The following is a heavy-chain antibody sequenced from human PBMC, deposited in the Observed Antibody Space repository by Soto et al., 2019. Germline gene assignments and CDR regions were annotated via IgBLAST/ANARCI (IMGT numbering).Heavy chain of an antibody. CDR3: ARSGLRFLEWSFDI. D-gene: IGHD3-3*01. V-gene: IGHV6-1*01. CDR2: TYYRSKWYN. CDR1: GDSVSSNSAA. Sequence: SQTLSLTCTISGDSVSSNSAAWNWIRQSPSRGLEWLGRTYYRSKWYNDYAVSVKSRITINPDTSKNQFSLQLNSVTPEDTAVYYCARSGLRFLEWSFDIWGQGTMVTVSS. J-gene: IGHJ3*02.